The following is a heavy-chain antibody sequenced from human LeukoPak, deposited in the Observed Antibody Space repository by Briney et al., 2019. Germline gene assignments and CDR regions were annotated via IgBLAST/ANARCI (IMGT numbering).Heavy chain of an antibody. CDR1: GFILRNYW. V-gene: IGHV3-7*05. CDR3: ARDSDRRSDC. Sequence: GGSLRLSCAASGFILRNYWMSWVRQAPGKGLEWVASIKEGGSETWYVDSVRGRFTISRDSAKNSLYLQMNSLRAEDTAVYYCARDSDRRSDCWGQGTLVTVSS. D-gene: IGHD3-22*01. J-gene: IGHJ4*02. CDR2: IKEGGSET.